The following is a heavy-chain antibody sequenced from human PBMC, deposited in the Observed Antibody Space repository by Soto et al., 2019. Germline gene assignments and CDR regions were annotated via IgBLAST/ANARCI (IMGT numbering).Heavy chain of an antibody. D-gene: IGHD1-26*01. CDR2: IIPIFGTA. J-gene: IGHJ4*02. V-gene: IGHV1-69*13. Sequence: VASVKVSCKASGGTFSSYAISWVRQAPGQGLEWMGGIIPIFGTANYAQKFQGRVTITADESTSTAYMELSSLRSEDTAVYYCASDQSGSYISHLDYWGQGTLVTVSS. CDR3: ASDQSGSYISHLDY. CDR1: GGTFSSYA.